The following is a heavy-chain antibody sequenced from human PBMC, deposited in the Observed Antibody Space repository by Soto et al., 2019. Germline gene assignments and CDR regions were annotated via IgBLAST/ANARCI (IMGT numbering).Heavy chain of an antibody. V-gene: IGHV4-30-4*01. Sequence: SETLSLTCTVSGGSISSGDYYWSWIRQPPGKGLEWIGYMYYSGSTYYNPSLKSRVTISVDTSKNQLSLKLSSVTAADTAVYYCARDRGMGHARAVMFYGMDVWGQGTTVTVSS. CDR1: GGSISSGDYY. CDR3: ARDRGMGHARAVMFYGMDV. CDR2: MYYSGST. D-gene: IGHD3-10*01. J-gene: IGHJ6*02.